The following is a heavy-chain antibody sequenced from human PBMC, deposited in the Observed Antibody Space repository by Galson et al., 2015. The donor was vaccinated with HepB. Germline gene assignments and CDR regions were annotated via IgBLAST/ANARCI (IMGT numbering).Heavy chain of an antibody. Sequence: SVTVSCKASGGTFSSYAISWVRQAPGQGLEWMGGIIPIFGTANYAQKFQGRVTITADESTSTAYMELSSLRSEDTAVYYCARVYSIAVAATLYNWFDPWGQGTLVTVSS. V-gene: IGHV1-69*13. CDR1: GGTFSSYA. CDR2: IIPIFGTA. CDR3: ARVYSIAVAATLYNWFDP. J-gene: IGHJ5*02. D-gene: IGHD6-19*01.